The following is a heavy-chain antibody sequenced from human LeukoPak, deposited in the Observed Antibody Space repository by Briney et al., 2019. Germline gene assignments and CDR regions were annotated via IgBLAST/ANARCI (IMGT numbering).Heavy chain of an antibody. CDR3: VRDVLLDGYSYGME. D-gene: IGHD5-18*01. J-gene: IGHJ4*02. CDR1: EYTFTGYY. V-gene: IGHV1-2*06. CDR2: INPNSGGT. Sequence: GASVKVSCKASEYTFTGYYMHWVRQAPGQGLEWMGRINPNSGGTNYAQKFQGRVTMTRDTSISTAYMELSRLRSDDTAVYYCVRDVLLDGYSYGMEWGQGTLVTVSP.